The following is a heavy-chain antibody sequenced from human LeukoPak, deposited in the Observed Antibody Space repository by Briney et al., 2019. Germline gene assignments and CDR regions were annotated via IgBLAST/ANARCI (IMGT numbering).Heavy chain of an antibody. CDR2: ISGSGGST. V-gene: IGHV3-23*01. CDR1: GFTFSSYA. D-gene: IGHD3-22*01. Sequence: GGSLRLSCAASGFTFSSYAMSWVRQAPGKGLEWVSAISGSGGSTYYADSVKGRFTISRDNSKNTLYLQMNSLRAEDTAVYYCAKVASNYYDSSGYYYYFDYWGQGTLVTVSS. J-gene: IGHJ4*02. CDR3: AKVASNYYDSSGYYYYFDY.